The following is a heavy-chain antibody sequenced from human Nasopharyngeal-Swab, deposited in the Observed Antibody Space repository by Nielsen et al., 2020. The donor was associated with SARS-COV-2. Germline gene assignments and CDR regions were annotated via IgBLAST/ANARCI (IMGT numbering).Heavy chain of an antibody. J-gene: IGHJ3*02. CDR3: ARDRSTTGWNDAFDI. D-gene: IGHD1-1*01. Sequence: ASVKVSCKASGYTFTDYNMHWVRQAPGQGLEWMGWMKPNNGVTNYAQNFQGRVTMASDTSSNTAYMELSRLTSDDTAVYFCARDRSTTGWNDAFDIWGQGTVVTVSS. CDR1: GYTFTDYN. CDR2: MKPNNGVT. V-gene: IGHV1-2*02.